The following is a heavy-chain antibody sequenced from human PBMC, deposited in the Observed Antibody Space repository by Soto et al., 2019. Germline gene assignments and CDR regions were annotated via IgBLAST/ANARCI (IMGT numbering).Heavy chain of an antibody. J-gene: IGHJ3*02. Sequence: QVQLVQSGAEVKKPGASVKVSCKASGYTFSTYTMHWVRKAPGQRFEWMGWVNAGNGDTRYSQKFQGRVTITSDTFATTGYMELSSLTSEDTAVYYCARASSHHDGFDMWGQGTKVTVSS. CDR1: GYTFSTYT. V-gene: IGHV1-3*01. CDR2: VNAGNGDT. CDR3: ARASSHHDGFDM.